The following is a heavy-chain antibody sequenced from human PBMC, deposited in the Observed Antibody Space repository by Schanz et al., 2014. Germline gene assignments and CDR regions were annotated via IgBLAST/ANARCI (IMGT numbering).Heavy chain of an antibody. Sequence: QVQLVQSGAEVKKPGSSVKVSCKASRSTFSSYTISWVRQARGQGLEWVGRIIPILGIANYAQNFQGRVTITADKSTSTAYMDLSSLRPEDTAVYYCARSNYYDNSDYYNSFDYWGQGTLVTVSS. CDR3: ARSNYYDNSDYYNSFDY. CDR2: IIPILGIA. V-gene: IGHV1-69*02. J-gene: IGHJ4*02. D-gene: IGHD3-22*01. CDR1: RSTFSSYT.